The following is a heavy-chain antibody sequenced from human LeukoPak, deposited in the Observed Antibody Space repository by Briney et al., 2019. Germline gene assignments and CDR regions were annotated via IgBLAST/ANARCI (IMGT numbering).Heavy chain of an antibody. D-gene: IGHD5-12*01. J-gene: IGHJ4*02. V-gene: IGHV3-66*01. CDR3: ARGPSGYHNT. CDR1: EFSVRSNY. CDR2: IYSGGST. Sequence: WGSLRLSCAASEFSVRSNYLTWVRQAPGKGLGWVSLIYSGGSTYYAESVKGRFTISRDNSKNTLYLQMNSLRAEDTAAYYRARGPSGYHNTGGQGTLVTVSS.